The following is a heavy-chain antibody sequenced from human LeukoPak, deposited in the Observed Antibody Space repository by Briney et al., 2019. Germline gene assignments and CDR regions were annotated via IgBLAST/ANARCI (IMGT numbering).Heavy chain of an antibody. V-gene: IGHV3-74*01. CDR2: INGDGSST. D-gene: IGHD6-25*01. J-gene: IGHJ2*01. Sequence: GGALRLSCAASGFTFSSYWMHWVRQAPGKGLVWVSRINGDGSSTAYADSVKGRFTISRDNAKNTLYLQMNSLTAEDTAVYYCARGPPWYFDLWGRGTLVTVSS. CDR1: GFTFSSYW. CDR3: ARGPPWYFDL.